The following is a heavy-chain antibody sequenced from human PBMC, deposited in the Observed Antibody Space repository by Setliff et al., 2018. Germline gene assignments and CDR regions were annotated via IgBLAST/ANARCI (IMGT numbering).Heavy chain of an antibody. CDR3: ARDVFPYHYEGAFDI. J-gene: IGHJ3*02. CDR2: INPSSGRT. V-gene: IGHV1-46*01. Sequence: GASVKVSCKASGYTFTSHYMHWVRQAPGLGLEWMGTINPSSGRTSYAQKFQGRVTMTRDTSTSTVYMDMSSPRSEDTAVYYCARDVFPYHYEGAFDIWGQGTMVTVS. CDR1: GYTFTSHY. D-gene: IGHD3-22*01.